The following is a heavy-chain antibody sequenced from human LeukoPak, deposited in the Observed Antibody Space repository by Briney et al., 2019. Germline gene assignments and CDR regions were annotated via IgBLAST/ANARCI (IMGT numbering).Heavy chain of an antibody. CDR2: INPSGARI. D-gene: IGHD5-24*01. CDR1: GFTFSSYE. J-gene: IGHJ4*02. V-gene: IGHV3-48*03. CDR3: SREGSDGYNFDY. Sequence: PGGSLRLSCAASGFTFSSYELIWVRQAPGRGLEWVSYINPSGARIYYADSVKGRFTISRDNAKNSLCLQMNSLRAEDTGVYYCSREGSDGYNFDYWGQGTLVTVSS.